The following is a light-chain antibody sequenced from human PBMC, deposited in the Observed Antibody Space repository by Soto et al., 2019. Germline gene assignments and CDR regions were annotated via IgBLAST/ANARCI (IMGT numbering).Light chain of an antibody. V-gene: IGLV2-11*01. J-gene: IGLJ3*02. CDR3: CSYAGSYTWV. CDR1: SSDVGAYNY. Sequence: QSALTQPRSVSGSPGQSVTISCTGTSSDVGAYNYVSWYQQHPGKAPKLMIYAVTKRPSGVPDRFSGSKSGNTASLTISGLQAEDEADYYCCSYAGSYTWVFGGGTQLTVL. CDR2: AVT.